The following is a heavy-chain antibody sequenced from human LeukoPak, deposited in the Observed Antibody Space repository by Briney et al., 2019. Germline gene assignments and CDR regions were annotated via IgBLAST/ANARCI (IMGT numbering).Heavy chain of an antibody. CDR2: IYYSGST. CDR1: GGSISSSSYY. J-gene: IGHJ4*02. Sequence: SETLSLTCTVSGGSISSSSYYWGWIRQSPGKGLEWIGSIYYSGSTYYNPSLKSRVTISVDTSKNQFSLKLSSVTAADTAVYYCARAGYGGNSDFDYWGQGTLVTVSS. D-gene: IGHD4-23*01. V-gene: IGHV4-39*07. CDR3: ARAGYGGNSDFDY.